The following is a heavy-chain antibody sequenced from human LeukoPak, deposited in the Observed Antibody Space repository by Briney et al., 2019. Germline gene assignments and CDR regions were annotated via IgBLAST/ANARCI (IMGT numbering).Heavy chain of an antibody. V-gene: IGHV3-23*01. J-gene: IGHJ6*03. CDR3: AKFRGGTYYHYCIDV. D-gene: IGHD1-1*01. Sequence: GGSLRLSCAASGFTFNNYAMSWVRQAPGKGLEWVSLEWVSGISGSGGGTYDAHPVKGRFTISRDNSKSILYLQVNSLRAEDTAVYYCAKFRGGTYYHYCIDVWGKGTTVAVSS. CDR2: ISGSGGGT. CDR1: GFTFNNYA.